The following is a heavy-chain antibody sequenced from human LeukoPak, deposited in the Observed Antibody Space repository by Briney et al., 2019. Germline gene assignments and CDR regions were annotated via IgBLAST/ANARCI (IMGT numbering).Heavy chain of an antibody. CDR3: ASNRSDYYDF. D-gene: IGHD3-22*01. CDR2: IYYSGST. CDR1: GGSISSHY. Sequence: SETLSLTCTASGGSISSHYWSWIRQPPGKGLGWIGYIYYSGSTNYNPSLKSRVTISVDTSKNQFSLKLSSVTAADTAVYYCASNRSDYYDFWAQGTLVTVSS. J-gene: IGHJ4*02. V-gene: IGHV4-59*11.